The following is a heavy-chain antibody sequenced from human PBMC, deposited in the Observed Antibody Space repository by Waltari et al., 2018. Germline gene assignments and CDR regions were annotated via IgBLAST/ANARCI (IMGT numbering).Heavy chain of an antibody. CDR2: IKPDGSQQ. CDR3: ARDFNWGWDF. CDR1: GFTCSRHW. J-gene: IGHJ4*02. Sequence: EVQLVDSGGGLVQPGGSLGLSCAASGFTCSRHWMRWVRQAPGRGLEWLANIKPDGSQQYYVDSVRGRFSISRDNAKNSLYLQLNSLRAEDTAIYYCARDFNWGWDFWGQGTLVTVSS. D-gene: IGHD7-27*01. V-gene: IGHV3-7*03.